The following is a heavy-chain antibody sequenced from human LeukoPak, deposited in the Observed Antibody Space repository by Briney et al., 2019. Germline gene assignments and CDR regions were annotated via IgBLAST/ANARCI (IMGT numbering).Heavy chain of an antibody. CDR1: GVSTSSSNSY. V-gene: IGHV4-39*01. J-gene: IGHJ4*02. Sequence: SETLSLTCTVSGVSTSSSNSYWGWIRQPPGKGLEWIGSIYYSGNTYYNASLKSQVSISIDTSKNQFSLRLTSVTAADTAVYYCARGVVAAAGRTFDFWGQGTLVTVSS. D-gene: IGHD6-13*01. CDR3: ARGVVAAAGRTFDF. CDR2: IYYSGNT.